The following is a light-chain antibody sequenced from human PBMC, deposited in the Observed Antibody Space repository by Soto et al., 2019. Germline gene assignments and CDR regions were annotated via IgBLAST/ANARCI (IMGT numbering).Light chain of an antibody. Sequence: EVVMTQSPATLSVSPGERATLSCRASQSVSNNLAWYQQKPGQSPRLLIYAASTRATGIPARFSGSGSGTEFSLTIISLRSEDSAVYHCPLCNDWPTVYTFGKGNKLEIK. CDR2: AAS. V-gene: IGKV3-15*01. J-gene: IGKJ2*01. CDR3: PLCNDWPTVYT. CDR1: QSVSNN.